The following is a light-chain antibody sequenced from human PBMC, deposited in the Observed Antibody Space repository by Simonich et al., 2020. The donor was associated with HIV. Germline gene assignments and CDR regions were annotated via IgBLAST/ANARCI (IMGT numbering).Light chain of an antibody. V-gene: IGKV4-1*01. CDR2: WAS. Sequence: DIVMTQSPDSLAASLGERATINCKSSQSVLYSSNNKNYLAWYQQKPGQPPKLLIYWASTRESGVPDRFSGSGSGTDFTLTISSLQAEDVAVYYCQQYYDTPITFGQGTRLEIK. J-gene: IGKJ5*01. CDR1: QSVLYSSNNKNY. CDR3: QQYYDTPIT.